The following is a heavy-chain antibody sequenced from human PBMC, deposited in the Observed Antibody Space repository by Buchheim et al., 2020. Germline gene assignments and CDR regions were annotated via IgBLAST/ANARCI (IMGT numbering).Heavy chain of an antibody. V-gene: IGHV1-46*01. CDR1: GYTFTSYY. CDR3: ARDLHYYDSCGYYFRYLFDY. D-gene: IGHD3-22*01. CDR2: INPSGGST. Sequence: VQLVQSGAEVKKPGASVKVSYKASGYTFTSYYMHWVRQAPGQGLEWMGIINPSGGSTSYAQKFQGRVTMTRDTSTSTVYMELSSLRSEDTAVYYCARDLHYYDSCGYYFRYLFDYWGQGTL. J-gene: IGHJ4*02.